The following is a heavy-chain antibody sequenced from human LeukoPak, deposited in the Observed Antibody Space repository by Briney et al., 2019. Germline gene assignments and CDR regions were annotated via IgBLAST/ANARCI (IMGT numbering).Heavy chain of an antibody. V-gene: IGHV3-21*01. D-gene: IGHD6-6*01. CDR3: ARDPGHSSSNFDY. CDR2: ISSSSSYI. CDR1: GFTFSSYS. Sequence: PGGSLRLSCAASGFTFSSYSMNWVRQAPGKGLEWVSSISSSSSYIYYADSVKGRFTISRDNAKNSLYLQMNSLRAEDTAVYYCARDPGHSSSNFDYWGQGTLVTVSS. J-gene: IGHJ4*02.